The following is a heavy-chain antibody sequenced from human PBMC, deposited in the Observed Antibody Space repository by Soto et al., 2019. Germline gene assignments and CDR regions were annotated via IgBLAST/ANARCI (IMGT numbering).Heavy chain of an antibody. CDR1: GFSLSTSGVG. D-gene: IGHD2-2*01. CDR2: IYWDDDK. Sequence: QITLKESGPTLVKPTQTLTLTCTFSGFSLSTSGVGVGCIRQPPGKALEWLALIYWDDDKRYSPSLKSRLTITKDTSKNQVVLTMTNMDPVDTDTYYCAHTFLVGYCISTRCQFDYWGQGTLVTVSS. V-gene: IGHV2-5*02. CDR3: AHTFLVGYCISTRCQFDY. J-gene: IGHJ4*02.